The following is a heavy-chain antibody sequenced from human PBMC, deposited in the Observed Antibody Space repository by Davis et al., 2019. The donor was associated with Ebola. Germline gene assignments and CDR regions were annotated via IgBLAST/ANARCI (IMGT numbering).Heavy chain of an antibody. CDR1: GGSISSGDYY. J-gene: IGHJ6*02. CDR3: ARGEVRYCSSTSCYNYGMDV. Sequence: SETLSLTCTVSGGSISSGDYYWSWIRQPPGKGLEWIGYIYYSGSTYYNPSLKSRATISVDTSKNQFSLKLSSVTAADTAVYYCARGEVRYCSSTSCYNYGMDVWGQGTTVTVSS. D-gene: IGHD2-2*02. V-gene: IGHV4-30-4*01. CDR2: IYYSGST.